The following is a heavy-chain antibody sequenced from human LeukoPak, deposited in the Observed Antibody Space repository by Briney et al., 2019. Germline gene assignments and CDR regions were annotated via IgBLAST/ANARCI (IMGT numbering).Heavy chain of an antibody. Sequence: PGGSLRLSCAASGLSFSNAWMNWVRQAPGKGLEWVSSISSSSSYIYYADSVKGRFTISRDNAKNSLYLQMNSLRAEDTAVYYCARVPGDYWGQGTLVTVSS. CDR1: GLSFSNAW. V-gene: IGHV3-21*01. CDR3: ARVPGDY. J-gene: IGHJ4*02. CDR2: ISSSSSYI.